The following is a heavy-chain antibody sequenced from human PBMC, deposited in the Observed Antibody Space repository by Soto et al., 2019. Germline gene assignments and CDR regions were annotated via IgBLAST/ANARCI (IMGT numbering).Heavy chain of an antibody. CDR2: ICGNGDRA. V-gene: IGHV3-23*01. J-gene: IGHJ4*02. CDR1: GFNFTLHS. CDR3: AKGDCSGGRCYRGFDY. D-gene: IGHD2-15*01. Sequence: EVYLLESGGGLVQPGGSLRLSCEVSGFNFTLHSMTWVRQPPGKGLQWVASICGNGDRAFYGDSVKGRFIVSRDNAKNAVVLQMTGLRAEDTAVYFCAKGDCSGGRCYRGFDYWGQGTLVTVSS.